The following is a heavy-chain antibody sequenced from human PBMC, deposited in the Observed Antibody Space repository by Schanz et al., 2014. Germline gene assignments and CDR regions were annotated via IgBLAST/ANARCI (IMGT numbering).Heavy chain of an antibody. Sequence: QVPLVQSGAEVKKPGASVKVSCKASGYTFTSYDINWVRQAAGQGLEWMGWLDPSDGDTGYAQKFQGRVTMTRDTSTSTFYMELTTLRPEDTAVYYCARGYTSSGRCFQHWGQGSLVTVSS. CDR1: GYTFTSYD. V-gene: IGHV1-8*01. CDR2: LDPSDGDT. CDR3: ARGYTSSGRCFQH. D-gene: IGHD6-13*01. J-gene: IGHJ1*01.